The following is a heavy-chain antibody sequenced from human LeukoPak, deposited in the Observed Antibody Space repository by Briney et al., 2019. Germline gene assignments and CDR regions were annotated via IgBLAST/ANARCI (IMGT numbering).Heavy chain of an antibody. J-gene: IGHJ4*02. Sequence: KPSETLSLTCTVSGGSISSSSYYWGWIRQPPGKGLEWIGSIYYSGSTYYNPSLKSRVTISVDTSKNQFSLKLSSVTAADTAVYYCASDILTGYSQYWGQGTLVTVSS. D-gene: IGHD3-9*01. CDR1: GGSISSSSYY. CDR3: ASDILTGYSQY. V-gene: IGHV4-39*07. CDR2: IYYSGST.